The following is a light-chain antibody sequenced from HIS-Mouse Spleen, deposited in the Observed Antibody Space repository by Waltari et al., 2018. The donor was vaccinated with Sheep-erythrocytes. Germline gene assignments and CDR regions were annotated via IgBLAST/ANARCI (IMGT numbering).Light chain of an antibody. Sequence: AIQLTQSPSSLSASVGDRVTITCRASQGISSALAWYQHKPGKAPKLLIYDASSLESGVPSRFSGSRSGTDFTLTISSLQPEDFATYYCKQFNSYPLTFGGGTKVEIK. J-gene: IGKJ4*01. CDR2: DAS. CDR1: QGISSA. CDR3: KQFNSYPLT. V-gene: IGKV1-13*02.